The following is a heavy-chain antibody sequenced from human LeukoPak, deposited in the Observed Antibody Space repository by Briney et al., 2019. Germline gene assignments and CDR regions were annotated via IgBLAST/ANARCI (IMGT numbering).Heavy chain of an antibody. CDR2: INHSGST. Sequence: SETLSLTCAVNGGSFTGLYWNWIRQPPGKGLEWIGEINHSGSTSYNPSLKSRATISVDTSRNQSSLKLGSMTAADTAVYYCLVAAAALGSQHWGQGTLVTVSS. V-gene: IGHV4-34*01. CDR1: GGSFTGLY. J-gene: IGHJ1*01. CDR3: LVAAAALGSQH. D-gene: IGHD6-13*01.